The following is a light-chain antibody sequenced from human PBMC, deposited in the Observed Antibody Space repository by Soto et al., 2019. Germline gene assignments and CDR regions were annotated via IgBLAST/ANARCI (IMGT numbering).Light chain of an antibody. CDR2: LGS. J-gene: IGKJ4*01. CDR3: AQGLQIPLT. CDR1: QSLLHSNGYNY. Sequence: DVVMTQSPLSLPVTLGEPASISCRSSQSLLHSNGYNYLDWYLQKPGQSPQLLIYLGSNRSSGVPDRFSGSGSGTDFTLKISRVEAEDVGVYFCAQGLQIPLTFGGGTKVDIK. V-gene: IGKV2-28*01.